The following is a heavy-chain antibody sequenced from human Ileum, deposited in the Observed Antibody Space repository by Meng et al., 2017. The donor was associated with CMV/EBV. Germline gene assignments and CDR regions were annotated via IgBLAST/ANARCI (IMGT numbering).Heavy chain of an antibody. D-gene: IGHD3-3*01. Sequence: TVYGASISSGDYYWTWVRQQPEKGLEWIGYISYNGNNNYNPSLKSRITISLDTSKNQFSLNLRSVTAADTAVYYCATNSDFWSGYWNYWGQGTLVTVSS. V-gene: IGHV4-31*02. CDR3: ATNSDFWSGYWNY. CDR2: ISYNGNN. CDR1: GASISSGDYY. J-gene: IGHJ4*02.